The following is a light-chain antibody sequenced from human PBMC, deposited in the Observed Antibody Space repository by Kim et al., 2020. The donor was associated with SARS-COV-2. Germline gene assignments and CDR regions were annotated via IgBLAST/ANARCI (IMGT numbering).Light chain of an antibody. CDR1: SSNIGNNY. Sequence: GQKVTISCSGSSSNIGNNYVSWYQQLPGTAPKLHIYDNNKRPSGIPDRFSGSKSGTSATLGITGLQTGDEADYYCGTWDSSLSAPVFGGGTQLTVL. CDR3: GTWDSSLSAPV. V-gene: IGLV1-51*01. J-gene: IGLJ3*02. CDR2: DNN.